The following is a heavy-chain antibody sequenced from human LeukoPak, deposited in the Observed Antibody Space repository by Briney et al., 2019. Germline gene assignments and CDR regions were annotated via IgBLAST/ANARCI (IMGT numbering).Heavy chain of an antibody. Sequence: ASVKVSCKASGYTFTSYGISWVRQAPGQGLEWMGWISAYNGNTNYAQKLQGRVTMTTDTSTSTAYMELRSLRSDDTAVYYCARGHFAIFGVDGNWFDPWGQGTLVTVSS. CDR1: GYTFTSYG. CDR2: ISAYNGNT. D-gene: IGHD3-3*01. J-gene: IGHJ5*02. V-gene: IGHV1-18*01. CDR3: ARGHFAIFGVDGNWFDP.